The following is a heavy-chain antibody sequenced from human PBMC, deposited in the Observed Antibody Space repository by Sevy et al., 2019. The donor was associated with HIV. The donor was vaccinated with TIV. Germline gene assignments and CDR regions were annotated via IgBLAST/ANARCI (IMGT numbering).Heavy chain of an antibody. D-gene: IGHD6-6*01. CDR3: AREDIADRHFDY. CDR1: GFTFSDYY. V-gene: IGHV3-11*01. Sequence: GSLRLSCAASGFTFSDYYINWIRQAPGKGLEWVSYISSSGSTIYYADSVKGRFTISRDNAKNSVYLQMNSLRVEDTAVYYCAREDIADRHFDYWGQGALVTVSS. J-gene: IGHJ4*02. CDR2: ISSSGSTI.